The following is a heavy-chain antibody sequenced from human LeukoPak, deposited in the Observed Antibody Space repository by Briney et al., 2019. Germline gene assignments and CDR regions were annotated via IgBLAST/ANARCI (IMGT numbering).Heavy chain of an antibody. Sequence: PSETLSLTCTVSGGSISSYYWSWIRQPPGKGLEWIGYIYYSGSTNCNPSLKSRVTISVDTSKNQFSLKLSSVTAADTAVYYCARQVASGWYSFGDYWGQGTLVTVSS. D-gene: IGHD6-19*01. CDR2: IYYSGST. J-gene: IGHJ4*02. CDR1: GGSISSYY. CDR3: ARQVASGWYSFGDY. V-gene: IGHV4-59*08.